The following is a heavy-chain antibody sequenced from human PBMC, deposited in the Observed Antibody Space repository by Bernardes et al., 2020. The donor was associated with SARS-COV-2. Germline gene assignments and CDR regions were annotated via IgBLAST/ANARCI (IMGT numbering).Heavy chain of an antibody. J-gene: IGHJ6*02. CDR3: ARDWVVGGATVTSQRYYYYYGMDV. CDR2: IYYSGST. Sequence: SESLSLTCTVSGGSISSGGYYWSWLLQHPGKGLEWIGYIYYSGSTYYNPSLKSRVTISVDTSKNQFSLKLSSVTAADTAVYYCARDWVVGGATVTSQRYYYYYGMDVWGQGTTVTVSS. D-gene: IGHD4-4*01. CDR1: GGSISSGGYY. V-gene: IGHV4-31*03.